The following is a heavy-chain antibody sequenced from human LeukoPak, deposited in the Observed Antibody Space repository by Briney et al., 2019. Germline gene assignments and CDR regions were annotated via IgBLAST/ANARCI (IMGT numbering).Heavy chain of an antibody. D-gene: IGHD3-10*01. CDR2: IYTSGST. V-gene: IGHV4-4*09. J-gene: IGHJ4*02. Sequence: SETLSLTCAVSGGSISSYYWSWIRQRPGQGLEWIGYIYTSGSTNYQHSLKSRVTISVATSKNQSSLKLSSVPAADTAVYYCARIGPFRGAMHIDYWGQGTLVTVSS. CDR3: ARIGPFRGAMHIDY. CDR1: GGSISSYY.